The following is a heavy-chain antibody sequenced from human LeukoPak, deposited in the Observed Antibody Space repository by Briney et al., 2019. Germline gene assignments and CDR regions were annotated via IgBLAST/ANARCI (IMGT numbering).Heavy chain of an antibody. V-gene: IGHV1-8*03. CDR3: ARGLFSLWGSGYYGFDY. CDR1: GYTFTSYD. Sequence: ASVKVSCKASGYTFTSYDINWVRQATGQGLEWMGWMNPNSGNTGYAQKFQGRVTITRNTSISTAYMELSSLRSEDTAVYYCARGLFSLWGSGYYGFDYWGQGTLVTVSS. CDR2: MNPNSGNT. J-gene: IGHJ4*02. D-gene: IGHD3-22*01.